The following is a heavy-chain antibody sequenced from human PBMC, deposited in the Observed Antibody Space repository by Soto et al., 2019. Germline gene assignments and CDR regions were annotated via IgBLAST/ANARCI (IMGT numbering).Heavy chain of an antibody. V-gene: IGHV3-23*01. CDR3: AIRGGSVAFDY. J-gene: IGHJ4*02. CDR2: ISGSGANA. D-gene: IGHD2-15*01. CDR1: GFTVSSYA. Sequence: EVQLLESEGGLVQPGGSLRLSCAASGFTVSSYAMTWVRQAPGKGLEWVSNISGSGANAYYADSVKGRFTNSRDNSKNTRYLEMNSLRAEDTAVYYCAIRGGSVAFDYGGQGTLVTVSS.